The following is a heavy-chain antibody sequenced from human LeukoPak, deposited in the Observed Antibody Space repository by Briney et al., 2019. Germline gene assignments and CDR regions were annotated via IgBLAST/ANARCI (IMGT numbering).Heavy chain of an antibody. D-gene: IGHD3-3*01. CDR2: IYTSGST. J-gene: IGHJ4*02. Sequence: SETLSLTCTVSGGSISSYYWSWIRQPAGKGLEWIGRIYTSGSTNYHPSLKSRVTMSVDTSKNQFSLKLSSVTAADTAVYYCARGNDFWSGFRTYYFDYWGQGTLVTVSS. CDR1: GGSISSYY. CDR3: ARGNDFWSGFRTYYFDY. V-gene: IGHV4-4*07.